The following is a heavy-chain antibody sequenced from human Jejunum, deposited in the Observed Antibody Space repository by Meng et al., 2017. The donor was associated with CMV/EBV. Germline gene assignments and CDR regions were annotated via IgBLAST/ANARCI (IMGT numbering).Heavy chain of an antibody. Sequence: ASGFTFSSFEMNWVRQAPGKGLEWVAYISKSDATKYYADSVKGRFTISRDNAKDSLYLQMNSLRADDTAVYYCAREPIPVAGTFDSWGQGTLVTVSS. CDR1: GFTFSSFE. V-gene: IGHV3-48*03. D-gene: IGHD6-19*01. J-gene: IGHJ4*02. CDR3: AREPIPVAGTFDS. CDR2: ISKSDATK.